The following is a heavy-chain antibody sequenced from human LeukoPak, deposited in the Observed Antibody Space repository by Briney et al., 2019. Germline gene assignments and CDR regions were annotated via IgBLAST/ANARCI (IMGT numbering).Heavy chain of an antibody. D-gene: IGHD2-2*01. CDR3: AKDRGYCSSTSCYALYHDMDV. CDR1: GFTFSSYG. Sequence: GRSLRLSCAASGFTFSSYGMHWVRQAPGKGLEWVAVISYDGSNKYYADSVKGRFTISRDNSKNTLYLQMNSLRAEDTAVYYCAKDRGYCSSTSCYALYHDMDVWGQGTTVTVSS. CDR2: ISYDGSNK. V-gene: IGHV3-30*18. J-gene: IGHJ6*02.